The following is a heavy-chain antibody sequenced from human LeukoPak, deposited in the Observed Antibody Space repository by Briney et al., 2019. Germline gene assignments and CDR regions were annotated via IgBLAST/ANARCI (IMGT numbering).Heavy chain of an antibody. CDR2: IYHSGST. CDR1: GGSISSSNW. Sequence: SETLSLTCAVSGGSISSSNWWSWVRQPPGKGLEWIGEIYHSGSTNYNPSLKSRVTISVDKSKNQFSLKLSSVTAADTAVYYCARVSRHSSSWYARYYYYGMDVWGQGTTVTVSS. D-gene: IGHD6-13*01. CDR3: ARVSRHSSSWYARYYYYGMDV. J-gene: IGHJ6*02. V-gene: IGHV4-4*02.